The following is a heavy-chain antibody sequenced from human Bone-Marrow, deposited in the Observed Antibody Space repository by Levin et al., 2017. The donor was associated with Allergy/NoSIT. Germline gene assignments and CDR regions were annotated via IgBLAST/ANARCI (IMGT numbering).Heavy chain of an antibody. CDR3: ARETEIYDYVWGSYRYTGYYFDN. CDR2: MFQSGST. Sequence: SETLSLTCAVSGGSISSGDYSWSWIRQPPGKGLEWIGYMFQSGSTSYNPSLKSRVTISVDRSKNHFSLELSSVTAAATAGYYCARETEIYDYVWGSYRYTGYYFDNWGQGTLVTVSS. D-gene: IGHD3-16*02. J-gene: IGHJ4*02. CDR1: GGSISSGDYS. V-gene: IGHV4-30-2*01.